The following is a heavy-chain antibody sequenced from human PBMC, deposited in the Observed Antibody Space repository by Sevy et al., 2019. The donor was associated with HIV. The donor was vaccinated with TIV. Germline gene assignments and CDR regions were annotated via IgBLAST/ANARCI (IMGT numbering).Heavy chain of an antibody. Sequence: SETLSLTCTVSGGSISSLNYYWSWLRQHPGKGLEWIGYISYSGRTSYNPSLKSRLTISLDTSKNQFSLRLSSVTASDTALFYCARANAYLTGDAFDLWGQGTMVTVSS. CDR2: ISYSGRT. J-gene: IGHJ3*01. CDR1: GGSISSLNYY. CDR3: ARANAYLTGDAFDL. V-gene: IGHV4-31*03. D-gene: IGHD1-26*01.